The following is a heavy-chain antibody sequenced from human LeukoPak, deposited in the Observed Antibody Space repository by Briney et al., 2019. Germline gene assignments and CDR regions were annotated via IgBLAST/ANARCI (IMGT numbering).Heavy chain of an antibody. Sequence: PGGSLRLSCAPSGFTLSSYSMNWVRQAPGKGLEWVSYISSGSTTIYYADSVKGRFTISRDNAKNSLYLQMNSLRAEDTAVYYCAIDVEQCLVRVYYFYYWGQGTLVTVSS. CDR3: AIDVEQCLVRVYYFYY. CDR1: GFTLSSYS. V-gene: IGHV3-48*01. J-gene: IGHJ4*02. D-gene: IGHD6-19*01. CDR2: ISSGSTTI.